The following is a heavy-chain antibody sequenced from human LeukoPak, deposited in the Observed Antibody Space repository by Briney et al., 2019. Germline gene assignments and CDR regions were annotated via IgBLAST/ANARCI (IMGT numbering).Heavy chain of an antibody. D-gene: IGHD1-26*01. V-gene: IGHV4-39*01. CDR3: ASAGSYSVDY. J-gene: IGHJ4*02. CDR2: TYYRGSS. CDR1: GGSISSSSYY. Sequence: SETLSLTCTVSGGSISSSSYYWGWIRQPPGKGLEWIGSTYYRGSSYCNPSLKSRVTISVDTSKNQFSLKLSSVTAADTAVYYCASAGSYSVDYWGQGTLVTVSS.